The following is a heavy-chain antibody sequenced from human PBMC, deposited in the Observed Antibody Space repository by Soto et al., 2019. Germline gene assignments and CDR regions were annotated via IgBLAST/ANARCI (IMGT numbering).Heavy chain of an antibody. CDR2: IYYSGST. Sequence: SETLSLTCTVSGGSISSGGYYWSWIRQHPGKGLEWIGYIYYSGSTYYNPSLKSRVTISVDTSKNQFSLKLSSVTAADTAVYYCASRPYSAWDFDYWGQGTLVTVSS. V-gene: IGHV4-31*02. CDR1: GGSISSGGYY. CDR3: ASRPYSAWDFDY. J-gene: IGHJ4*02. D-gene: IGHD1-26*01.